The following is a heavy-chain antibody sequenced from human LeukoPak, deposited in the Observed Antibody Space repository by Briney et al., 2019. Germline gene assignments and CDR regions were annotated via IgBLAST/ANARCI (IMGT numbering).Heavy chain of an antibody. Sequence: SETLSLTCTVSGGSISSYYWSWIRQPPGKGLEWIGYIYYSGSTNYNPSLKSRVAISVDTSKNQFSLKLSSVTAADTAVYYCARDSRSGWYGNYFDYWGQGTLVTVSS. D-gene: IGHD6-19*01. CDR2: IYYSGST. CDR3: ARDSRSGWYGNYFDY. J-gene: IGHJ4*02. V-gene: IGHV4-59*01. CDR1: GGSISSYY.